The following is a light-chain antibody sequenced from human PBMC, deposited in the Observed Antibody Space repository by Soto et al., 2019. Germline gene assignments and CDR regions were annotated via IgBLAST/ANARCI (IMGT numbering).Light chain of an antibody. V-gene: IGLV2-8*01. CDR3: SSYAGSNNFDV. CDR1: SSDVGGYNY. CDR2: EVS. J-gene: IGLJ1*01. Sequence: QSVLIQPPSASGSPGQSVTISCTGTSSDVGGYNYVSWYQQHPGKAPKLMIYEVSKRPSGVPDRFSGSKSGNTASLTVSGLQAEDEADYYCSSYAGSNNFDVFGTGTKVTVL.